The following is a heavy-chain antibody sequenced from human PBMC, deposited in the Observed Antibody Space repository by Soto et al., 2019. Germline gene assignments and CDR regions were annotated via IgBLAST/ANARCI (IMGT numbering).Heavy chain of an antibody. J-gene: IGHJ4*02. CDR3: ARDGGRYYDSSGWLDY. D-gene: IGHD3-22*01. Sequence: QVQLVQSGAEVKKPGSSVKVSCKASGGTFSGYAISWVRQAPGQGLEWMGGIIPIFGTANYAQKFQGRVTITADESTSTAYMELSSLRSEDTAVYYCARDGGRYYDSSGWLDYWGQGTLVTVSS. CDR1: GGTFSGYA. V-gene: IGHV1-69*01. CDR2: IIPIFGTA.